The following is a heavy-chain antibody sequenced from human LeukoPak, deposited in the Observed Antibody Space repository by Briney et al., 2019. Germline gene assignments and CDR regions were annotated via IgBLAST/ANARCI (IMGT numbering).Heavy chain of an antibody. Sequence: GGSLRLSCAASGFTFDDYAMHWVRQAPGKGLEWVSGISWNSGSIGYADSVKGRFTISRDNAKNSLYLQMNSLRAEDTALYYCAKDSSIAVAGTSFDYWGQGTLVTVSS. D-gene: IGHD6-19*01. CDR2: ISWNSGSI. J-gene: IGHJ4*02. V-gene: IGHV3-9*01. CDR3: AKDSSIAVAGTSFDY. CDR1: GFTFDDYA.